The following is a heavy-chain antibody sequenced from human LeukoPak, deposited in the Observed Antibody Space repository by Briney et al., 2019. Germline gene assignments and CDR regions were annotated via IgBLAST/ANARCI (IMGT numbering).Heavy chain of an antibody. CDR3: AREGGYGPYYFDY. CDR2: INPSGGSA. J-gene: IGHJ4*02. CDR1: GYTFSIYN. V-gene: IGHV1-46*01. D-gene: IGHD5-18*01. Sequence: ASVKVSCKASGYTFSIYNMHWVRQAPGQGLEWMGIINPSGGSASDAQKFQGRLTMTRDTSTSTLYMELSSLRSEDTAVYYCAREGGYGPYYFDYWGQGTLVTVSS.